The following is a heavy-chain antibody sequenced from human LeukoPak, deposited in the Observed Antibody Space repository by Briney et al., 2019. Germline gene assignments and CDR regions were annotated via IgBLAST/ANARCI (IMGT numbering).Heavy chain of an antibody. Sequence: PGGSLRLSCAASGLTFSTYVMNWFRQAPGKGLEWVSTISVGAKYIFYADSVKGRFTISRDDSNNALYLQMHSLRAEGTALYYCASGPPFLKYFEYWGQGTLVTVST. CDR3: ASGPPFLKYFEY. CDR2: ISVGAKYI. D-gene: IGHD3-3*01. V-gene: IGHV3-23*01. CDR1: GLTFSTYV. J-gene: IGHJ4*02.